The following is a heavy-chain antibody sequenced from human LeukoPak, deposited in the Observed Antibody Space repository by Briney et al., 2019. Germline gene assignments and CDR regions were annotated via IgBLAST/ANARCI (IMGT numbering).Heavy chain of an antibody. Sequence: PGGSLRLSCAASGLTFSSYWMSWVRQAPGRGLEWVANIKQDGSEKYYVDSVKGRFTISRGNAKNSLYLQMNSLRAEDTAVYYCARQSYDFWSGYYFDYWGQGTLVTVSS. CDR3: ARQSYDFWSGYYFDY. D-gene: IGHD3-3*01. J-gene: IGHJ4*02. CDR2: IKQDGSEK. CDR1: GLTFSSYW. V-gene: IGHV3-7*01.